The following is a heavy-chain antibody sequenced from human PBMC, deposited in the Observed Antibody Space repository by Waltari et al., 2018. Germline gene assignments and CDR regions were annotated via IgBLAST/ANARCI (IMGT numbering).Heavy chain of an antibody. D-gene: IGHD7-27*01. J-gene: IGHJ4*02. V-gene: IGHV3-21*02. CDR1: GFTFSSYS. CDR2: ISSSGSYT. CDR3: ARGGWGFYLDD. Sequence: EVLLVESGGGLVKPGGSLRLSCAASGFTFSSYSMNWVRQAPGKGLEWVSCISSSGSYTHYVDSVKGRFTISRDNAKNSLYLQMNTLRAEDTAVYYCARGGWGFYLDDWGQGTLVTSSS.